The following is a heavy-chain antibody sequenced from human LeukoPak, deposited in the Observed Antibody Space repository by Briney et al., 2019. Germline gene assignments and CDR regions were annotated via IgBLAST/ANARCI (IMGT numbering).Heavy chain of an antibody. CDR3: ATCSSISCSRGNWFDP. CDR2: ISSSSKTI. V-gene: IGHV3-48*01. Sequence: GGSLRLSCAASGFTFNNYSMNWVRPAPGKGLEWVSYISSSSKTIYYADSVKGRFTISRDNAKNSLYLQMNSLRAEDTAVYYCATCSSISCSRGNWFDPWGQGTLVTVSS. CDR1: GFTFNNYS. J-gene: IGHJ5*02. D-gene: IGHD2-2*01.